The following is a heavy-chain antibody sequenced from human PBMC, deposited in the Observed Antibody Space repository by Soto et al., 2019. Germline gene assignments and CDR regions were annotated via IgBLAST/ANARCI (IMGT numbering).Heavy chain of an antibody. D-gene: IGHD4-17*01. Sequence: SETLSLTCTVSGGSISSYYWSWIRQPPGKGLEWIGYIYYSGSTNYNPSLKSRVTISVDTSKNQFSLKLSSVTAADTAVYYCAIGDYDGFDYWGQGTLVTVS. CDR2: IYYSGST. CDR1: GGSISSYY. CDR3: AIGDYDGFDY. J-gene: IGHJ4*02. V-gene: IGHV4-59*08.